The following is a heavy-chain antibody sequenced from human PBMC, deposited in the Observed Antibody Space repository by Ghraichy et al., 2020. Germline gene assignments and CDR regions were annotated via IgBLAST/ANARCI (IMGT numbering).Heavy chain of an antibody. CDR1: GFTFNNYA. CDR3: AKDDGYFYGFDY. V-gene: IGHV3-23*01. Sequence: GGSLRLSCAASGFTFNNYAMNWVRQAPGKGLEWVSGISVSGGSAYYADSVKGRFTISRDNSKTTLYLQMNSLRAEDTAVYYCAKDDGYFYGFDYWGQGTLVTVSS. J-gene: IGHJ4*02. CDR2: ISVSGGSA. D-gene: IGHD3-10*01.